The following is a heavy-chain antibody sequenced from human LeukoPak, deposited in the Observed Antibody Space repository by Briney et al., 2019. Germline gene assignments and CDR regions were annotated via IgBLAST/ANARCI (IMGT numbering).Heavy chain of an antibody. D-gene: IGHD3-22*01. V-gene: IGHV4-38-2*01. J-gene: IGHJ4*02. Sequence: SETLSLTCAVSGYSISSGYYWGWIRQPPGKGLEWTVGIYHSGSTYYNPSLKSRVTMSVDTSKNRFSLKVSSVTAADTAVYYCARAPRDSSSSNYMRRFDYWGQGTLVTVSS. CDR1: GYSISSGYY. CDR2: IYHSGST. CDR3: ARAPRDSSSSNYMRRFDY.